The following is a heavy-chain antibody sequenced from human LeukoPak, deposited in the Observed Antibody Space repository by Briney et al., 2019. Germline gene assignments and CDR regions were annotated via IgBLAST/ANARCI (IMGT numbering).Heavy chain of an antibody. CDR2: INHSGST. D-gene: IGHD6-19*01. CDR3: ARELGGWYNY. Sequence: SETLSLTCAAYGGSFSGYYWSWIRQPPGKGLEWIGEINHSGSTNYNPSLKSRVTISVDTSKNQFSLKLSSVTAADTAVYYCARELGGWYNYWGQGTLVTVSS. J-gene: IGHJ4*02. CDR1: GGSFSGYY. V-gene: IGHV4-34*01.